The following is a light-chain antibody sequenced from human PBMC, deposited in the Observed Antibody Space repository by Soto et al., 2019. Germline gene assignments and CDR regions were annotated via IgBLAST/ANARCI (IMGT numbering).Light chain of an antibody. Sequence: QPVLTQSPSASASLGASVKLTCTLSSGHSNYAIAWHQQQPEKGPRYLMKLNRDGSHSKGDGIPNRFAGSSSGAERYLTISSLQSEDEAYYYCQTWGTGTVIFGGGTKVTVL. CDR1: SGHSNYA. CDR3: QTWGTGTVI. V-gene: IGLV4-69*01. J-gene: IGLJ2*01. CDR2: LNRDGSH.